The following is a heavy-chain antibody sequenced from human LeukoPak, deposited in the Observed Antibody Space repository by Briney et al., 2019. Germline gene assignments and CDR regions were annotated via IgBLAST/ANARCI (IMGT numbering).Heavy chain of an antibody. CDR2: IYHSGST. V-gene: IGHV4-38-2*02. Sequence: SETLSLTCTVSGYSISSGYYWGWIRQPPGKGLEWIGSIYHSGSTYYNPSLKSRVTISVDTSKNQFSLKLSSVTAADTAVYYCARDFMVRGGNAFDIWGQGTMVTVSS. CDR3: ARDFMVRGGNAFDI. J-gene: IGHJ3*02. D-gene: IGHD3-10*01. CDR1: GYSISSGYY.